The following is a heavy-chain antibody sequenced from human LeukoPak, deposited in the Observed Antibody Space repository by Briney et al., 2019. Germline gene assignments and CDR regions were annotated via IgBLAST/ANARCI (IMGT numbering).Heavy chain of an antibody. D-gene: IGHD2-21*02. Sequence: GGALRLSCIASGFNLSDYWMSWVRQAPGKGLEWVANIKQDGSEIYSGDSLKGRFTISRDNAKNLLYLQMNSLRAEDTAVYYCARGRSNIVVVTAIYYYYYMDVWGKGTTVTVSS. V-gene: IGHV3-7*01. CDR3: ARGRSNIVVVTAIYYYYYMDV. J-gene: IGHJ6*03. CDR1: GFNLSDYW. CDR2: IKQDGSEI.